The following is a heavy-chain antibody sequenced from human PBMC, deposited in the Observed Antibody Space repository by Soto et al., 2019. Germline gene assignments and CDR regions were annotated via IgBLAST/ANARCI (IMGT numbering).Heavy chain of an antibody. V-gene: IGHV3-21*01. CDR3: ARESSSSTQFDY. CDR2: ISSSSSYI. J-gene: IGHJ4*02. Sequence: PGGSLSLSCAASGFTFSSYSMNWVRQAPGKGLEWVSSISSSSSYIYYADSVKGRFTISRDNAKNSLYLQMNSLRAEDTAVYYCARESSSSTQFDYWGQGTLVTVSS. D-gene: IGHD6-6*01. CDR1: GFTFSSYS.